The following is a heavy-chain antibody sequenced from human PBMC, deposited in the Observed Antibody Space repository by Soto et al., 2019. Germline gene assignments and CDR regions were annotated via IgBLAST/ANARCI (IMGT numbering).Heavy chain of an antibody. J-gene: IGHJ4*02. Sequence: QLQLQESGPGLVKSSETLSLTCSVSGASVSSSHYWGWIRQPPGKGLVWIGSVSYSGSPYYSPSFKSRIIISVDTYNNQLALRVRSXXXTDTAVYFCARHYNTGAFFDYWGQGKLVTVSS. CDR3: ARHYNTGAFFDY. V-gene: IGHV4-39*01. CDR2: VSYSGSP. D-gene: IGHD1-20*01. CDR1: GASVSSSHY.